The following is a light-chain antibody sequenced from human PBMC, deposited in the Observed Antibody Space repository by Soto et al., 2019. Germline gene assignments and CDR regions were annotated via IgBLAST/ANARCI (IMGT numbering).Light chain of an antibody. CDR1: QSVSSN. V-gene: IGKV3-15*01. CDR3: QQYNNWPPWT. Sequence: EIVLTHSPATLSVSPVEISTLSCRASQSVSSNLAWYQQKPGQAPRLLIYGASTRATGIPARFSGSGSGTEFTLTISSLQSEDFAVYYCQQYNNWPPWTFGQGTKVDI. CDR2: GAS. J-gene: IGKJ1*01.